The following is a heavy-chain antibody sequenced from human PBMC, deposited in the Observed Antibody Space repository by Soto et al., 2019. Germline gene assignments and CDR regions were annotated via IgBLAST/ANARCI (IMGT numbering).Heavy chain of an antibody. CDR2: IFNSGGT. D-gene: IGHD3-3*01. J-gene: IGHJ3*02. CDR1: GGSISSSSYY. V-gene: IGHV4-39*01. CDR3: ARHAHYDFWSPDAFDI. Sequence: SETLSLTCTVSGGSISSSSYYWGWIRQPPGKGLEWIGSIFNSGGTYYNPSLKSRVTISVDTSKNQFSLKLSSVTAADTAVYYCARHAHYDFWSPDAFDIWGQGTMVTVSS.